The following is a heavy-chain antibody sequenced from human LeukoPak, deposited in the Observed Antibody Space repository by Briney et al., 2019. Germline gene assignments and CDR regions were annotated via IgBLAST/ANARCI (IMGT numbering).Heavy chain of an antibody. J-gene: IGHJ4*02. V-gene: IGHV4-59*01. CDR2: IYDSGST. CDR1: GGSISSYY. CDR3: ARYNSSNWYVVDY. D-gene: IGHD6-13*01. Sequence: PSETLSLTCPVSGGSISSYYWSWIRPPPGEGLEWIGYIYDSGSTNYNPSLKSRVTISLDTSKDQFSLKLSSVTAADTAVYYCARYNSSNWYVVDYWGQGTLVTVSS.